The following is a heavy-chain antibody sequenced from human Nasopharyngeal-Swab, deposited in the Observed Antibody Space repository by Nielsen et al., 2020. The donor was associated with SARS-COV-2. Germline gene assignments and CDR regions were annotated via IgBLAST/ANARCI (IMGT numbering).Heavy chain of an antibody. CDR3: ARSPIWKHYYFDY. CDR2: INHRGST. J-gene: IGHJ4*02. D-gene: IGHD1-1*01. CDR1: GGSISSGDYY. Sequence: SETLSLTCTVSGGSISSGDYYWTWIRQPPGKGLEWIGEINHRGSTNCNPSLKSRVTISVDTSKNQFSLKLSSVTAADTAVYYCARSPIWKHYYFDYWGQGTLVTVSS. V-gene: IGHV4-39*07.